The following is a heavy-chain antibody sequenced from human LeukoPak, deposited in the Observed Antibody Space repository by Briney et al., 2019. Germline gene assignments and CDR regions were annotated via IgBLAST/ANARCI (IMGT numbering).Heavy chain of an antibody. Sequence: GGSLRLSCAVSGFTVNSDFMSWVRQAPGRGLEWVSMIHDGDSTYYADSVKGRFTISRDISKNTLYLQMNSLRAEDTAVYYCARGTQRAFDIWGQGTMVTVSS. CDR3: ARGTQRAFDI. CDR2: IHDGDST. CDR1: GFTVNSDF. V-gene: IGHV3-53*01. D-gene: IGHD2-2*01. J-gene: IGHJ3*02.